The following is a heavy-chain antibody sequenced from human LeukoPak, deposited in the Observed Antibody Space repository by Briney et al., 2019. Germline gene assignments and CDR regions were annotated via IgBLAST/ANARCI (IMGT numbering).Heavy chain of an antibody. J-gene: IGHJ4*02. D-gene: IGHD5-12*01. CDR2: ISAYNGNT. CDR3: ARYPEYSGYVTDFDY. Sequence: GASVKVSCKASGYTFTSYGISWVRQAPGQGLEWMGWISAYNGNTNYAQKLQGRVTMTTDTPTSTAYMELRSLRSDDTAVYYCARYPEYSGYVTDFDYWGQGTLVTVSS. V-gene: IGHV1-18*04. CDR1: GYTFTSYG.